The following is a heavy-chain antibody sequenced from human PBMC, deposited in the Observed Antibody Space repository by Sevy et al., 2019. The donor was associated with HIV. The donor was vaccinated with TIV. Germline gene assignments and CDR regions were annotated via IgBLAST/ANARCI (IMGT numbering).Heavy chain of an antibody. V-gene: IGHV3-48*02. Sequence: GGSLRLSCAASGFTFSSYSMNWVRQAPGKGLEWVSYISSSSSTIYYADSVKGRFTIYRDNAKKSLYLQMNSLRDEDTAVYYCARGLNRYSYGTDAFDIWGQGTMVIVSS. J-gene: IGHJ3*02. CDR1: GFTFSSYS. D-gene: IGHD5-18*01. CDR2: ISSSSSTI. CDR3: ARGLNRYSYGTDAFDI.